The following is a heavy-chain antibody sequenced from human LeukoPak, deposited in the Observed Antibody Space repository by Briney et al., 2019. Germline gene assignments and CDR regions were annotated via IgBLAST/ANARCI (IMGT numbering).Heavy chain of an antibody. J-gene: IGHJ6*03. CDR1: EFTFSRFA. CDR3: AKPSIPARPFLTYLYYYLDV. D-gene: IGHD6-6*01. CDR2: VSGTGDKT. Sequence: PGGSLRLSCVASEFTFSRFAMSWVRQAPGRGLEWISSVSGTGDKTHYTDSVKGRFTISRDNSKNPLYLHMSALRAADTAVYYCAKPSIPARPFLTYLYYYLDVWGEGTTVIVSS. V-gene: IGHV3-23*01.